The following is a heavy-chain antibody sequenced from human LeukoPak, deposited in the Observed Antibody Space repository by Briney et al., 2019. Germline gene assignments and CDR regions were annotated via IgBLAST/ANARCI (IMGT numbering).Heavy chain of an antibody. CDR1: GFTFSSYA. Sequence: GGSLRLSCAASGFTFSSYAMHWVRQAPGKGLEWVAVISYDGSNKYYADSVKGRFTISRDNSKNTLYLQMNSLRAEDTAVYYCARDHRQPAPYYYYGMDVWGQGTTVTVSS. CDR3: ARDHRQPAPYYYYGMDV. CDR2: ISYDGSNK. D-gene: IGHD6-13*01. J-gene: IGHJ6*02. V-gene: IGHV3-30*04.